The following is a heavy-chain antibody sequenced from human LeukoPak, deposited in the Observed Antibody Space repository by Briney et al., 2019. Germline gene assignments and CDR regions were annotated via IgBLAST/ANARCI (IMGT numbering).Heavy chain of an antibody. CDR2: ISAYNGDT. V-gene: IGHV1-18*01. CDR1: GYRFTTYG. CDR3: ARAANDGYNSYSWAFDS. D-gene: IGHD5-12*01. Sequence: ASVKVSCKASGYRFTTYGITWVRQAPGQGLEWMGWISAYNGDTNIAQKFQGRVTVTTETSTSTAYMELRSLRSDDTAVYYCARAANDGYNSYSWAFDSWGQGTLVTVSS. J-gene: IGHJ4*02.